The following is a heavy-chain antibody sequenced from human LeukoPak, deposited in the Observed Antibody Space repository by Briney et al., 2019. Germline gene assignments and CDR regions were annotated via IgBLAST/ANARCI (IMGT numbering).Heavy chain of an antibody. J-gene: IGHJ4*02. CDR1: GFTFSSYG. Sequence: PGGSLRLSCAASGFTFSSYGMHWVRQAPGKGLEWVAVMSYDGSNKYYADSVKGRFTISRDNSEDTLYLQMNSLRAEDTAVYYCARGINSYGSAFGYWGQGTLVTVSS. V-gene: IGHV3-30*03. CDR3: ARGINSYGSAFGY. CDR2: MSYDGSNK. D-gene: IGHD5-18*01.